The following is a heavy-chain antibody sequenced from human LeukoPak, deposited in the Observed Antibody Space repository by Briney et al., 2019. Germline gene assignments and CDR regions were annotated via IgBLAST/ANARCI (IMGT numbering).Heavy chain of an antibody. CDR2: IYTSGST. Sequence: SETLSLTCTVSGGSISSYYWSWIRQPAGKGLEWIGRIYTSGSTNYNPSLKSRVTMSVDTSKNQFSLKLSSVTAADTAVYYCARHPPRDSSGNNAFDIWGQGTMVTVSS. CDR1: GGSISSYY. CDR3: ARHPPRDSSGNNAFDI. D-gene: IGHD3-22*01. V-gene: IGHV4-4*07. J-gene: IGHJ3*02.